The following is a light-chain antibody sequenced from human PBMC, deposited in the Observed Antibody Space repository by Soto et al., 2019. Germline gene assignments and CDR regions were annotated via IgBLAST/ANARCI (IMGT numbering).Light chain of an antibody. CDR1: QSVSSKY. Sequence: LTQSPGTLSLSPGESATLSCRASQSVSSKYLAWYQQKPGQAPRLIIYGASNRATGIPARFSGSGSGTEFTLTISSLQSEDFAVYYCQQYNNWPPITFGQGTRLEIK. J-gene: IGKJ5*01. CDR3: QQYNNWPPIT. V-gene: IGKV3D-15*01. CDR2: GAS.